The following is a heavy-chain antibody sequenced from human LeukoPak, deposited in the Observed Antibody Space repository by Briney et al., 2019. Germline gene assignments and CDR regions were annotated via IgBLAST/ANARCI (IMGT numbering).Heavy chain of an antibody. D-gene: IGHD3/OR15-3a*01. CDR3: ARHAPGLAMGYFDY. CDR1: GGSFSPYY. V-gene: IGHV4-34*01. J-gene: IGHJ4*02. Sequence: TSETLSLTCAVYGGSFSPYYWSWIRQSPDKGLEWIGEINHSRSTNYNPSLKSRVTISVDTSKNQFSLKLSSVTAADTAVYYCARHAPGLAMGYFDYWGQGTLVTVSS. CDR2: INHSRST.